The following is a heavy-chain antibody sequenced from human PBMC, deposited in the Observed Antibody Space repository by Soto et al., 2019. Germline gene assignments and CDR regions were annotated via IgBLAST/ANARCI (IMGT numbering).Heavy chain of an antibody. CDR3: ARDKDRLQLGGNYYYILDV. D-gene: IGHD5-12*01. Sequence: QVQLEQSGAEVKKPGSSVKVSCKASGGTFSTSAISWVRQAPGQGLEWMGGFIPIFPTSDYAHKFQGRLTITADESTSTAYMELSGLKTDDTAVYYCARDKDRLQLGGNYYYILDVWGQGTTVTVSS. CDR1: GGTFSTSA. CDR2: FIPIFPTS. J-gene: IGHJ6*02. V-gene: IGHV1-69*12.